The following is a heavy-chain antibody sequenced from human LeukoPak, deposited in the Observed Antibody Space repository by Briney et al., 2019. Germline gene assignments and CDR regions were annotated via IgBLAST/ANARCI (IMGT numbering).Heavy chain of an antibody. V-gene: IGHV3-23*01. J-gene: IGHJ5*02. Sequence: GGSLRLSCAASGFTFSSYAMSWVRQAPGKGLEWVSAISGSGGSTYYADSVKGRFTISRDNSKSTLYLQMNSLRAEDTAVYYCAKGSYYYGSGSYFWFDPWGQGTLVTVSS. CDR2: ISGSGGST. CDR1: GFTFSSYA. CDR3: AKGSYYYGSGSYFWFDP. D-gene: IGHD3-10*01.